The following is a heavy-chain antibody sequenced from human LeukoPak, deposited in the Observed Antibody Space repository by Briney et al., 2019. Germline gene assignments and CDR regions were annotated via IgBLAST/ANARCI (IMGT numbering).Heavy chain of an antibody. D-gene: IGHD3-22*01. Sequence: SETLSLTCAVYGGSFSGYYWSWIRRPPGKGLEWIGEINHSGSTNYNPSLKSRVTISVDTSKNQFSLKLSSVTAADTAVYYCASRPHYDSSGYYLEYWGQGTLVTVSS. V-gene: IGHV4-34*01. CDR2: INHSGST. CDR3: ASRPHYDSSGYYLEY. CDR1: GGSFSGYY. J-gene: IGHJ4*02.